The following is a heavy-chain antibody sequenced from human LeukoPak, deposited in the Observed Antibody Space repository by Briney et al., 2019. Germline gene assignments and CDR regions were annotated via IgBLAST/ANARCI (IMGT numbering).Heavy chain of an antibody. J-gene: IGHJ5*02. Sequence: SETLSLTCAVYGGSFSGYYWSWIRQPPGKGLEWIGEINHSGSTNYNPSLKSRVTISVDTSKNQFSLKLSSVTAADMAVYYCARVVRGPWRYGGYYYTGWFDPWGQGTLVTVSS. D-gene: IGHD3-22*01. V-gene: IGHV4-34*01. CDR1: GGSFSGYY. CDR3: ARVVRGPWRYGGYYYTGWFDP. CDR2: INHSGST.